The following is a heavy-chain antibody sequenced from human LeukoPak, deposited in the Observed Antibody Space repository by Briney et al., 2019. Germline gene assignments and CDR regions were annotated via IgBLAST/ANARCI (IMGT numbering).Heavy chain of an antibody. CDR1: GGTFSSYA. Sequence: ASVKVSCKASGGTFSSYAISWVRQAPGQGLEWVGWIRGDNGNTNYAQKLQGRVTMTTDTSTSTAYMELRSLGSDETAVYYCARVDLLTGYYFFDYWGQGTLVTVSS. V-gene: IGHV1-18*01. J-gene: IGHJ4*02. CDR2: IRGDNGNT. CDR3: ARVDLLTGYYFFDY. D-gene: IGHD3-9*01.